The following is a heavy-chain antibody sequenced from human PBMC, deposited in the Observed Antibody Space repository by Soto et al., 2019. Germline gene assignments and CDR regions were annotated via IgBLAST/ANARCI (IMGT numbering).Heavy chain of an antibody. D-gene: IGHD3-16*02. V-gene: IGHV4-30-4*01. Sequence: SETLSLTCTVSGGSISSGDYYWSWIRQPPGKGLEWIGYIYYSGSTYYNPSLKSRVTISVDTSKNQFSLKLSSVTAADTAVYYCARGYNDYVWGSYRQYNWFDPWGQGTLVTVSS. J-gene: IGHJ5*02. CDR2: IYYSGST. CDR3: ARGYNDYVWGSYRQYNWFDP. CDR1: GGSISSGDYY.